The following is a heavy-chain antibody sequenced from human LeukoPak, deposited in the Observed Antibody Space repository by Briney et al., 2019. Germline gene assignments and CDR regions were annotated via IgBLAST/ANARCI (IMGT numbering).Heavy chain of an antibody. Sequence: SETLSLTCTVSGGSISSYYWRWIRQPPGKGLEWIGYIYYSGSTNYNPSLKSRVTISVDTSKNQFSLKLSSVTAADTAVYYCASLSRRSRGNYDSSGYYHGNYWGQGTLVTVSS. V-gene: IGHV4-59*01. CDR2: IYYSGST. CDR1: GGSISSYY. J-gene: IGHJ4*02. D-gene: IGHD3-22*01. CDR3: ASLSRRSRGNYDSSGYYHGNY.